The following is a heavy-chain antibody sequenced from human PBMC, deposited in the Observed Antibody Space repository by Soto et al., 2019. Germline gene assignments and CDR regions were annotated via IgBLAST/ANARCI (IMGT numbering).Heavy chain of an antibody. D-gene: IGHD3-3*01. V-gene: IGHV5-10-1*01. J-gene: IGHJ6*02. CDR1: GYSFTSYW. CDR3: AGYTIFGVVSPPGMDV. CDR2: IDPSDSYT. Sequence: PGESLKISCKGSGYSFTSYWISWVRQMPGKGLEWMGRIDPSDSYTNYSPSFQGHVTISADKSISTAYLQWSSLKASDIAMYYCAGYTIFGVVSPPGMDVWGQGTTVTVSS.